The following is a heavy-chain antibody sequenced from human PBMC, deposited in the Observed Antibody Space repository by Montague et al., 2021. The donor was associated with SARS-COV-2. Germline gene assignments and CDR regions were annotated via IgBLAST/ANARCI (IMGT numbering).Heavy chain of an antibody. CDR3: ARDSGYYDSSGYSYDAFDI. CDR1: GGSISRGGYD. Sequence: TLSLTCTVSGGSISRGGYDWSWIRQHPGKGLEWIGYIYHTGXTXYXXXXKXRVTISKETSKSHFSLNLSSVTAADSAVYYCARDSGYYDSSGYSYDAFDIWGQGTKVTVSS. D-gene: IGHD3-22*01. J-gene: IGHJ3*02. V-gene: IGHV4-31*03. CDR2: IYHTGXT.